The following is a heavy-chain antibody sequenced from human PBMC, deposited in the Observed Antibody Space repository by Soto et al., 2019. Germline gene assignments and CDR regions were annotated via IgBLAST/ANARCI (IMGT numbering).Heavy chain of an antibody. CDR2: IYYSGST. V-gene: IGHV4-59*01. CDR3: GGLRFLEWLFPGSSSSGFDY. Sequence: PSETLSLTCTVSGGSISSYYWSWIRQPPGKGLEWIGYIYYSGSTNYNPSLKSRVTISVDTSKNQFSLKLSSVTAADTAVYYCGGLRFLEWLFPGSSSSGFDYWGQGTLVTVSS. D-gene: IGHD3-3*01. CDR1: GGSISSYY. J-gene: IGHJ4*02.